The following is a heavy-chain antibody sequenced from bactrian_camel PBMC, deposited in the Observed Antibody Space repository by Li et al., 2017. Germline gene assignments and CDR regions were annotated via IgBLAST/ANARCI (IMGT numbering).Heavy chain of an antibody. CDR2: IDTDGST. CDR3: AASTRIGTWYRVTSYDI. J-gene: IGHJ4*01. D-gene: IGHD1*01. V-gene: IGHV3S1*01. Sequence: HVQLVESGGGSVKAGGSLTLTCVASGYTYNRYCMGWFRLAPGKEREGVAIIDTDGSTFYADSVAGRFTISHDNSKNTLSLQMNSLQTEDTAMYYCAASTRIGTWYRVTSYDIWGRGTQVTVS. CDR1: GYTYNRYC.